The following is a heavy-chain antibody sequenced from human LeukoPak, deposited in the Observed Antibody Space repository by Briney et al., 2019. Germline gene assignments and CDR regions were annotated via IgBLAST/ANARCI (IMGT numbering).Heavy chain of an antibody. Sequence: SETLSLTCAVYGGSSSGYYWSWIRQPPGKGLEWIGEINHSGSTNYNPSLKSRVTISVDTSKNQFSLKLSSVTAADTAVYYCARLKYYYDSSGYRAEYFQHWGQGTLVTVSS. CDR2: INHSGST. D-gene: IGHD3-22*01. V-gene: IGHV4-34*01. CDR3: ARLKYYYDSSGYRAEYFQH. CDR1: GGSSSGYY. J-gene: IGHJ1*01.